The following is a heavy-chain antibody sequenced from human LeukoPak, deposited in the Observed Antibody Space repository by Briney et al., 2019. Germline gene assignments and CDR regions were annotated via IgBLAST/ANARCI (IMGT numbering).Heavy chain of an antibody. J-gene: IGHJ4*02. D-gene: IGHD3-3*01. CDR1: GFTFNDAW. Sequence: GGSLRLSCAASGFTFNDAWMNWVRQAPGKGLEWVSVIYSGGSTYYADSVKGRFTISRDNSKNTLYLQMNSLRAEDTAVYYCARDGGRYDFWSGFGFDYWGQGTLVTVSS. CDR3: ARDGGRYDFWSGFGFDY. CDR2: IYSGGST. V-gene: IGHV3-53*01.